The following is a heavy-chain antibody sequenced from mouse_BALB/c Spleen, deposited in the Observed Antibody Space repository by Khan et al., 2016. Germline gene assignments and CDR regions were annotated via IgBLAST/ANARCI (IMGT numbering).Heavy chain of an antibody. Sequence: VQLQQSGPEVVKPGASVKISCKASGYSFTGYFMNWVKQNHGKSLEWIGRINPYNGDTFYSQQFRGKATLTVDRSSNTAHMQLRSLAYEDTAVSYSTGGGGYYDRDGMDYWGQGTSVTVSS. CDR1: GYSFTGYF. CDR3: TGGGGYYDRDGMDY. J-gene: IGHJ4*01. V-gene: IGHV1-20*02. D-gene: IGHD1-1*01. CDR2: INPYNGDT.